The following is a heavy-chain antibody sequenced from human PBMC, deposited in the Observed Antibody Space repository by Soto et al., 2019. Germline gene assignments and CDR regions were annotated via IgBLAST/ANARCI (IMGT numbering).Heavy chain of an antibody. CDR2: SKNKDTSFAT. CDR1: GFTFSDHY. Sequence: GGSLRLSCVVSGFTFSDHYMNWMRQAPGKGLEWVGRSKNKDTSFATDYAASVKGRFTISRDDSKNTLYLQMNSLKTEDTAVYYCTTGFTRLAAFDIWGQGTMVTVSS. CDR3: TTGFTRLAAFDI. D-gene: IGHD6-6*01. V-gene: IGHV3-72*01. J-gene: IGHJ3*02.